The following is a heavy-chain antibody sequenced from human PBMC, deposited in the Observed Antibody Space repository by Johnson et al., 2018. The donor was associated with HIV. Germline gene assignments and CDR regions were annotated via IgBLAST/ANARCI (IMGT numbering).Heavy chain of an antibody. CDR1: GFTFSSYA. Sequence: VQVVESGGGVVQPGRSLRLSCAASGFTFSSYAMHWVRQAPGKGLEWVAVIYSGGSTYYADSVKGRFTISRDNSKNTLYLQMNSLRAEDTAVYYCARERDAFDIWGQGTMVTVSS. J-gene: IGHJ3*02. V-gene: IGHV3-30*14. CDR2: IYSGGST. CDR3: ARERDAFDI.